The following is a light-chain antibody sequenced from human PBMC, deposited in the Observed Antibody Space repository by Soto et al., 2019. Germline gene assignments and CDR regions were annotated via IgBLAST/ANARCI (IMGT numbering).Light chain of an antibody. CDR1: QDISNY. J-gene: IGKJ3*01. CDR2: DAS. Sequence: DIQMTQSPSSLSASVGDRVTITCQASQDISNYLNWYQQKPAKAPKLLIYDASNLETGVPSRFSGSGSGTDLTFTISSLQPEDIATYYCQQYDNLPPLFTFGPGTKVDIK. CDR3: QQYDNLPPLFT. V-gene: IGKV1-33*01.